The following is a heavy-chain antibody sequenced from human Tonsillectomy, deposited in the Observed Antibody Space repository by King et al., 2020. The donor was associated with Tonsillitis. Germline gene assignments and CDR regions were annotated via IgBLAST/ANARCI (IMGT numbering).Heavy chain of an antibody. J-gene: IGHJ6*03. D-gene: IGHD6-13*01. Sequence: VQLVQSGGGVVQPGRSLRLSCAASGFTFSSYGMHWVRQAPGKGLEWVALIWYDGSNKYYADSVKGRFTISRDNSENTLYLQMNSLRAEDTAVYYCASSAGTFCYYYYMDVWGKGTPVTVSS. CDR2: IWYDGSNK. CDR3: ASSAGTFCYYYYMDV. CDR1: GFTFSSYG. V-gene: IGHV3-33*08.